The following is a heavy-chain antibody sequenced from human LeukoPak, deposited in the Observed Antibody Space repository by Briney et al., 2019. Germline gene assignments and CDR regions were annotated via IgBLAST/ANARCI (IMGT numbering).Heavy chain of an antibody. CDR1: GFTVSSNY. J-gene: IGHJ4*02. CDR2: IYSGGST. CDR3: AKFYVAADYLTRYIDY. D-gene: IGHD2-2*02. V-gene: IGHV3-53*01. Sequence: GGSLRLSCAASGFTVSSNYMSWVRQAPGKGLEWVSVIYSGGSTYYADSVKGRFTISRDNSKNTLYLQMNSLRAEDTAVYYCAKFYVAADYLTRYIDYWGQGTLVTVSS.